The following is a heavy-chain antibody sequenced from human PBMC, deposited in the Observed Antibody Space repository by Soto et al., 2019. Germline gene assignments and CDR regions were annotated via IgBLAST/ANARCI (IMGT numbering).Heavy chain of an antibody. V-gene: IGHV3-48*01. CDR3: ARDRSTMIVVVIATSYYYGMDG. D-gene: IGHD3-22*01. Sequence: PGGSLRLSCAASGFTFSSYSMNWVRQAPGKGLEWVSYISSSSSTIYYADSVKGRFTISRDNAKNSLYLQMNSLRAEDTAVYYCARDRSTMIVVVIATSYYYGMDGWGQGTTVTVSS. CDR2: ISSSSSTI. J-gene: IGHJ6*02. CDR1: GFTFSSYS.